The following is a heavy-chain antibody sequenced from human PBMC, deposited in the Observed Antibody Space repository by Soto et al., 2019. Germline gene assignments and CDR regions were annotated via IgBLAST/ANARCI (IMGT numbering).Heavy chain of an antibody. D-gene: IGHD4-17*01. CDR3: ARAYGDSPYAGYFQH. V-gene: IGHV4-31*03. CDR1: GGSISSGGYY. J-gene: IGHJ1*01. Sequence: QVQLQESGPGLVKPSQTLSLTCTVSGGSISSGGYYWSWIRQHPGKGLEWIGYIYYSGSTYYNPSLKSRVTTSVDTSKYQFSLKLSSVTAADTAVYYCARAYGDSPYAGYFQHWGQGTLVTVSS. CDR2: IYYSGST.